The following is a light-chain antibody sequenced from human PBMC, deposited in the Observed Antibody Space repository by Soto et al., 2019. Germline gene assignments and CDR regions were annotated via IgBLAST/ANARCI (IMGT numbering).Light chain of an antibody. CDR3: QQYSNGWT. CDR2: KAS. V-gene: IGKV1-5*03. CDR1: QSISSW. Sequence: DIQMTQSPSTLSASVGDRVTITCRASQSISSWLAWYKQKPGKAPKLLIYKASSLESGVPSRFSGSGSGTEFTLTISSLQPDDFATYYCQQYSNGWTFGQGTKVEIK. J-gene: IGKJ1*01.